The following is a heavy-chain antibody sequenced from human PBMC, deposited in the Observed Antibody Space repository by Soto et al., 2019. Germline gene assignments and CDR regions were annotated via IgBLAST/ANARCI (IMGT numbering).Heavy chain of an antibody. D-gene: IGHD3-10*01. V-gene: IGHV1-69*13. Sequence: ASVKVSCKASGGTFSSYAISWVRQAPGQGLEWMGGIIPIFGTANYAQEFQGRVTITADESTSTAYMELSSLRSEDTAVYYCASGRGLLWFGEFYYGMDVWGQGTTVTVSS. CDR1: GGTFSSYA. J-gene: IGHJ6*02. CDR3: ASGRGLLWFGEFYYGMDV. CDR2: IIPIFGTA.